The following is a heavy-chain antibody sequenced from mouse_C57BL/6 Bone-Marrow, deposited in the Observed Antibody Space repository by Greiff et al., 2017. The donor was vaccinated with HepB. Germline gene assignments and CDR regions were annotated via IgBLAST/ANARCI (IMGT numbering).Heavy chain of an antibody. J-gene: IGHJ4*01. CDR1: GYTFTSYW. CDR2: IDPSDSYT. V-gene: IGHV1-69*01. Sequence: QVQLQQPGAELVMPGASVKLSCKASGYTFTSYWMHWVKQRPGQGLEWIGEIDPSDSYTNYNQKFKGKSTLTVDKSSSTAYMQLSSLTSEDSAVYYCARSRAPHGYCAMDYGGRGTSVTVTS. CDR3: ARSRAPHGYCAMDY. D-gene: IGHD3-3*01.